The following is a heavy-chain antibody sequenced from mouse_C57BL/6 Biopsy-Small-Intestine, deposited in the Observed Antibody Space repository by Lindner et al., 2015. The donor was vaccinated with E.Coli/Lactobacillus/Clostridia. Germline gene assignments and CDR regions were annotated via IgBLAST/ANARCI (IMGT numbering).Heavy chain of an antibody. D-gene: IGHD2-3*01. CDR1: GYAFSSSW. CDR3: AKSGDGYYVGFAY. CDR2: IYPGDGDT. J-gene: IGHJ3*01. Sequence: VQLQESGAELVKPGASVKISCKASGYAFSSSWMNWVKQRPGKGLEWIGRIYPGDGDTNYNGKFKGKATLTADKSSSTAYMQLSSLTSEDSAVYFCAKSGDGYYVGFAYWGQGTLVTVSA. V-gene: IGHV1-82*01.